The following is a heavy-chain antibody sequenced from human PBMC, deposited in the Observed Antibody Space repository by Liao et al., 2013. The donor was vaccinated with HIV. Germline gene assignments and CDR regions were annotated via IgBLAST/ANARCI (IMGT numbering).Heavy chain of an antibody. CDR3: ASYDSSGSHFDY. V-gene: IGHV4-39*07. Sequence: QLQLQESGPGLVKPSETLSLTCSVSGGSISSSGYFWGWIRQPPGKGLQWIGSIYYSGSTYYNPSLKSRVTISVDTSKNQFSLKLTSVTAADTAVYYCASYDSSGSHFDYWGQGTLVPS. D-gene: IGHD3-22*01. CDR2: IYYSGST. CDR1: GGSISSSGYF. J-gene: IGHJ4*02.